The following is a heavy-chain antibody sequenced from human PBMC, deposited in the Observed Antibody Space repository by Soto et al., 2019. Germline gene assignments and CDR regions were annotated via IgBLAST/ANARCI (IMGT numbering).Heavy chain of an antibody. CDR1: GFTFSDYA. Sequence: EVQVLESGGGLVQPGGSLRLSCAASGFTFSDYAMSWVSQAPGKGLEWVSVISGSGGSTYYADSVKGRFTISRDNPKNTLYLQMNSLRDEDTAVYYCAKKVVSYVFGYYYYIDVWGKGTTVTVSS. V-gene: IGHV3-23*01. CDR3: AKKVVSYVFGYYYYIDV. CDR2: ISGSGGST. J-gene: IGHJ6*03. D-gene: IGHD3-16*01.